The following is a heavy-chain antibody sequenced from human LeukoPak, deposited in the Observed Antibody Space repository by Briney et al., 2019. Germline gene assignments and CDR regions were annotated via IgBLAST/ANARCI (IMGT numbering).Heavy chain of an antibody. CDR3: ARDRLITYYYDSSGYYPGY. CDR2: ISYDGSNK. J-gene: IGHJ4*02. V-gene: IGHV3-30*04. D-gene: IGHD3-22*01. CDR1: GFTFSSYA. Sequence: GGSLRLSCAASGFTFSSYAMHWVRQAPGKGLEWVAVISYDGSNKYYADSVKGRFTISRDNSKNTLYLQMNSLRAEDTGVYYCARDRLITYYYDSSGYYPGYWGQGTLVTVSS.